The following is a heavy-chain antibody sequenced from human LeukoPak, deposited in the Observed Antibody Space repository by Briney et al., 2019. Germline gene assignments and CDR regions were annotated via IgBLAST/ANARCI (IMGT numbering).Heavy chain of an antibody. CDR2: IHPSGST. Sequence: SETLSLTCTVSGGSINDHYWTWIRKPAGKGLEWIGRIHPSGSTNYNPSLKSRVIMSVDTSKNQFSLNLSSVTAADTAVYYCASESIGDYYYYYMDIWGKGTTVTISS. J-gene: IGHJ6*03. D-gene: IGHD3-16*01. V-gene: IGHV4-4*07. CDR1: GGSINDHY. CDR3: ASESIGDYYYYYMDI.